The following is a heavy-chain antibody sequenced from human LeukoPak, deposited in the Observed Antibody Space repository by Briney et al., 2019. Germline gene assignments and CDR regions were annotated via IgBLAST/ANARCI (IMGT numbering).Heavy chain of an antibody. Sequence: PGGTLRLSCAASGFTFSGFAMSWIRQAPGKGLEWVSSISRSGESTFYADSVRGRFTISRDNSKNTLYLQMNSLRAEDTAVYYCAKVGVPATMELGTRGVATTIELDYWGQGTLVTVSS. J-gene: IGHJ4*02. V-gene: IGHV3-23*01. D-gene: IGHD2-2*01. CDR3: AKVGVPATMELGTRGVATTIELDY. CDR2: ISRSGEST. CDR1: GFTFSGFA.